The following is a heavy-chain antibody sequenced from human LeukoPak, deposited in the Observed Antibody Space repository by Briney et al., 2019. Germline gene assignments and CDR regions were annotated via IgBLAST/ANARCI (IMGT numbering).Heavy chain of an antibody. D-gene: IGHD3-10*01. CDR1: GGSISRYY. CDR2: IYSGTT. J-gene: IGHJ4*02. Sequence: SETLSLTCTVSGGSISRYYWNWIRQPAGKGLEWIGRIYSGTTNYKPSLKSRVSISVDTSKNQFSLKMTSVTAADTAVYYCASLGSRDFWGQGTLVTISS. V-gene: IGHV4-4*07. CDR3: ASLGSRDF.